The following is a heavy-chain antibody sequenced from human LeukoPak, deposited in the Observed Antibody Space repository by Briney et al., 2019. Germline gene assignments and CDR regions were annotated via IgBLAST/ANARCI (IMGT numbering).Heavy chain of an antibody. CDR1: GGSISSGY. J-gene: IGHJ5*02. D-gene: IGHD2-8*02. CDR3: AGGSGASWFDP. CDR2: IYNSGRS. V-gene: IGHV4-59*01. Sequence: PSETLSLTCSVSGGSISSGYWSWIRQPPGKGLEWIAYIYNSGRSNYNPSLKSRVTISLDTSKNQFSLKLSSVTAADTAVHYCAGGSGASWFDPWGQGTLVTVSS.